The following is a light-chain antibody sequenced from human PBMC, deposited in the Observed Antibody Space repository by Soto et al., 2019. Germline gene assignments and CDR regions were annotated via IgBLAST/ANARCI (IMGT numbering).Light chain of an antibody. CDR2: DAS. V-gene: IGKV1-33*01. J-gene: IGKJ1*01. Sequence: DIQMTQSPPSLSASVGDRVTITCQASQDISNYLNWYQQKPGKAPKLLIYDASNLETGVPSRFSGSGSGTDFTFTISSLQPEDIATYYCQQYDNLWTFGQGTKVDIK. CDR1: QDISNY. CDR3: QQYDNLWT.